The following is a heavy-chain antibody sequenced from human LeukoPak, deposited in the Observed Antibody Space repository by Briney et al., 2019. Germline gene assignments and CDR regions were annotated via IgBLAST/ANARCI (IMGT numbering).Heavy chain of an antibody. D-gene: IGHD6-13*01. J-gene: IGHJ4*02. CDR1: GFTFSSYA. Sequence: PGGSLRLSCAASGFTFSSYAMSWVRQAPGKGLEWVSAISGSGGSTYYADSVKGRFTISRDNSKNTLYLKMNSLRAEDTAVYYCAEVGGGIAAAEIDYWGQETLVTVSS. CDR3: AEVGGGIAAAEIDY. V-gene: IGHV3-23*01. CDR2: ISGSGGST.